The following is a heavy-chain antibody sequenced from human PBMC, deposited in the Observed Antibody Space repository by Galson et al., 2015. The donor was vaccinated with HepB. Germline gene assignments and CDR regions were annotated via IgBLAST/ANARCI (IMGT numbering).Heavy chain of an antibody. J-gene: IGHJ4*02. D-gene: IGHD1-14*01. CDR2: ISSDGSSA. Sequence: SLRLSCAAFGFTFGNYWMHWVRQAPGKGLVWVSRISSDGSSATYADSVKGRFTISRDNAKNTLYLQMNSLRAEDTAVYYCAKGGRNHFDYWGQGTLVTVSS. CDR1: GFTFGNYW. CDR3: AKGGRNHFDY. V-gene: IGHV3-74*01.